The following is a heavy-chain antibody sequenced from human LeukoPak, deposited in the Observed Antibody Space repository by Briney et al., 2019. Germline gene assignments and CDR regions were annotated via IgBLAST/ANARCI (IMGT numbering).Heavy chain of an antibody. CDR2: TYVRSKLYN. Sequence: SRTLSLSCAISGDSVSSNSVAWNWNRPSPWRGLEWLGRTYVRSKLYNDYAVSVKSRITINPDTSKNQFSLQLNSVTPEYTAVYYCARDPDGSGWNYFDYWGQGTLVTVSS. CDR3: ARDPDGSGWNYFDY. J-gene: IGHJ4*02. D-gene: IGHD6-19*01. V-gene: IGHV6-1*01. CDR1: GDSVSSNSVA.